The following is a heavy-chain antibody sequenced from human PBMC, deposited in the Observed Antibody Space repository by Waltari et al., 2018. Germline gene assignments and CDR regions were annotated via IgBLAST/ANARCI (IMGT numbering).Heavy chain of an antibody. CDR2: IVPVLQMT. V-gene: IGHV1-69*04. CDR3: ALSPQQLLAFDF. J-gene: IGHJ3*01. Sequence: QVQVMQSGAEMKQPGSSVTVSCTFSGDTFNRYAVSWVRQAPGQGLEWMGRIVPVLQMTNYAQRFRGRITLTASTSATTAFMDLSGLRSEDTAVYYCALSPQQLLAFDFWGQGTMVTVSS. CDR1: GDTFNRYA. D-gene: IGHD6-13*01.